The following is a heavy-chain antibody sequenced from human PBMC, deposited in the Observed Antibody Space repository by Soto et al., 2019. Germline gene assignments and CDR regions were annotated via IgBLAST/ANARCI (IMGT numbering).Heavy chain of an antibody. Sequence: PGGSLRLSCVASGFIVNSNYISCARQAPGKGLEWVSIIYSGGRTYYADSVKGRFTISRDNSKNTVYLEMNSLRAEDTAVYYCAGPSVTILNYGMDVWGQGTTVTVSS. CDR3: AGPSVTILNYGMDV. J-gene: IGHJ6*02. CDR1: GFIVNSNY. CDR2: IYSGGRT. V-gene: IGHV3-53*01. D-gene: IGHD4-17*01.